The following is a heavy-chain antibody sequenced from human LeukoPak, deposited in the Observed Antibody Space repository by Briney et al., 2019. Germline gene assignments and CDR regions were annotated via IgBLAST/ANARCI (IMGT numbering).Heavy chain of an antibody. V-gene: IGHV3-23*01. CDR1: GFTFSSYA. D-gene: IGHD3-22*01. Sequence: PGGSLRLSCAASGFTFSSYAMSWVRQAPGKGLEWVSAISGSGGSTYYADSVKGRFTISRDNSKNTLYLQMNSLRAEDTAVYYCAKDRPGYYYDSSGIMVYWGQGTLVTVSS. CDR3: AKDRPGYYYDSSGIMVY. J-gene: IGHJ4*02. CDR2: ISGSGGST.